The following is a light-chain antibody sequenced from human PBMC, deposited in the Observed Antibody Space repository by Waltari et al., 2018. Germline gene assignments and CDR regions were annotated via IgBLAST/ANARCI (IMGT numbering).Light chain of an antibody. CDR2: GAS. Sequence: EIVMTQSPATLSVSPGERATLSCRASQSVSSNLAWYQQKPGHAPRLLIYGASTRATGIPARFSGSGSGTEFTLTISSMQSEDFAVYYCQQYNNWPQTFGGGTKVEIK. CDR1: QSVSSN. J-gene: IGKJ4*01. V-gene: IGKV3-15*01. CDR3: QQYNNWPQT.